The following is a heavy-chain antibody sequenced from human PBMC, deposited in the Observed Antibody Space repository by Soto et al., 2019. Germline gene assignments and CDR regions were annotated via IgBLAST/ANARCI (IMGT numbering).Heavy chain of an antibody. Sequence: SGFTFSTYEMNWVRQAPGKGLEWVSYISSSGTTIYYAGSVKGRFTISRDDAKDSLYLQMNSLRVEDTAVYYCASASYYSGYDVDPHGMDVWGQGTTVTVSS. CDR1: GFTFSTYE. CDR3: ASASYYSGYDVDPHGMDV. V-gene: IGHV3-48*03. D-gene: IGHD5-12*01. CDR2: ISSSGTTI. J-gene: IGHJ6*02.